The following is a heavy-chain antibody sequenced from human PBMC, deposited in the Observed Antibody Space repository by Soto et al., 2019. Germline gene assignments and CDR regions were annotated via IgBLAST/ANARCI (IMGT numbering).Heavy chain of an antibody. CDR1: GFTFSSYG. D-gene: IGHD6-13*01. J-gene: IGHJ6*02. CDR3: AKRFRSSWSNYYYSAMDV. Sequence: GGSLRLSCAASGFTFSSYGMHWVRQAPGKGLEWVAVISYDGGNEYYADSVKGRFTISRDNSKNTLYLQMNSLRAEDTAMYYCAKRFRSSWSNYYYSAMDVWGQGTTVTVSS. CDR2: ISYDGGNE. V-gene: IGHV3-30*18.